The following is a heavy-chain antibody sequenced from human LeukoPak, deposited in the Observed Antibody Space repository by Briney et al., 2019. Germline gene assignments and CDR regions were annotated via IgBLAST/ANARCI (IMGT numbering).Heavy chain of an antibody. CDR3: ARAAIQLLKGNAFDI. J-gene: IGHJ3*02. D-gene: IGHD2-2*01. CDR1: GFTFSSYS. CDR2: ISSSSSTI. Sequence: GGSLRLSCAASGFTFSSYSMNWVRQAPGKGLEWVSYISSSSSTIYYADSVKGRFTISRDNAKNSLYLQMNSLRAEDTAVYYCARAAIQLLKGNAFDIWGQGTMVTVSS. V-gene: IGHV3-48*04.